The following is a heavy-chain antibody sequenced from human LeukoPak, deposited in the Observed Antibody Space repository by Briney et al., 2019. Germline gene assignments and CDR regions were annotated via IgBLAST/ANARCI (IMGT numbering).Heavy chain of an antibody. CDR1: GGSISSSSYY. CDR2: IYYSGST. CDR3: ATPLLEWLNYFDY. D-gene: IGHD3-3*01. J-gene: IGHJ4*02. Sequence: PSETLSLTCTVSGGSISSSSYYWGWIRQPPGKGLEWIGSIYYSGSTYYNPSLKSRVTISVDTSKNQFSLKLSSVTAADTAVYYCATPLLEWLNYFDYWGQGTLVTVSS. V-gene: IGHV4-39*01.